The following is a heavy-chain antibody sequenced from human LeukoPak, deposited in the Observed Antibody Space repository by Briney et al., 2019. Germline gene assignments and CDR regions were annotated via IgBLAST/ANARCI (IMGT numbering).Heavy chain of an antibody. Sequence: SETLSLTCTVSGGSISSYYWSWIRQPAGKGLEWIGRMYVSDNTIYNPSLSQSPSLRGRVTLSVDMSKRQFCLTLTSVTAADTALYYCARGGSPDVWGKGTTVTVFS. CDR2: MYVSDNT. J-gene: IGHJ6*04. V-gene: IGHV4-4*07. D-gene: IGHD3-16*01. CDR1: GGSISSYY. CDR3: ARGGSPDV.